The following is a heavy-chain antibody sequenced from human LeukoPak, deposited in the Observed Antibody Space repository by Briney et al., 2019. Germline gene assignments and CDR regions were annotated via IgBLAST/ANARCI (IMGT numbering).Heavy chain of an antibody. J-gene: IGHJ4*02. V-gene: IGHV4-39*01. CDR3: ARLHDSSGYYTKDEYYFDY. D-gene: IGHD3-22*01. Sequence: PSETLSFTCTVSGGSISSSSYYWGWIRQPPGKGLEWIGSIYYSGGTYYNPSLKSRVTISVDTSKNQFSLKLSSVTAADTAVYYCARLHDSSGYYTKDEYYFDYWGQGTLVTVSS. CDR1: GGSISSSSYY. CDR2: IYYSGGT.